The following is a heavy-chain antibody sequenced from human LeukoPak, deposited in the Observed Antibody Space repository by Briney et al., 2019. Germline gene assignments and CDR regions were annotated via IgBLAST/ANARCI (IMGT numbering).Heavy chain of an antibody. CDR2: IKSKTDGGTT. CDR1: GFTFSNVW. V-gene: IGHV3-15*01. Sequence: GGSLRLSCAASGFTFSNVWMTWVRQAPGKGLERVGRIKSKTDGGTTDYAAPVKGRFTISRDDSKSTLYLQMNSLKTEDTGVYYCATQRASGHDYWGQGTLVTVSS. D-gene: IGHD3-10*01. CDR3: ATQRASGHDY. J-gene: IGHJ4*02.